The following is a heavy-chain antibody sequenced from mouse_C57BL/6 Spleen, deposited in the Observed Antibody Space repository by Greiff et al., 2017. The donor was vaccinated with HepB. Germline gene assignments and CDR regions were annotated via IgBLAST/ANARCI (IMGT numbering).Heavy chain of an antibody. V-gene: IGHV1-64*01. Sequence: QVQLQQPGAELVKPGASVKLSCKASGYTFTSYWMHWVKQRPGQGLEWIGMIHPNSGSTNYNEKFKSKATLTVDKSSSTAYMQLSSLTSEDSAVYYCARSAGYYYFDYWGQGTTLTVSS. CDR2: IHPNSGST. J-gene: IGHJ2*01. CDR3: ARSAGYYYFDY. CDR1: GYTFTSYW.